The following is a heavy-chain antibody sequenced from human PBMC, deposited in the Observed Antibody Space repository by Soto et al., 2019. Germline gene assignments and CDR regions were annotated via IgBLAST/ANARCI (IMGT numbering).Heavy chain of an antibody. J-gene: IGHJ4*02. Sequence: GGSLRLSCTASGFTFSSHGMHWVRQAPGKGLEWVSVIYTGGSTFYGDSVKGRFTILRDISKNTLYLQMNNLRAEDTAVYYCARDHCSNGVCPFDYWGQGTPVTVSS. V-gene: IGHV3-53*01. CDR1: GFTFSSHG. D-gene: IGHD2-8*01. CDR2: IYTGGST. CDR3: ARDHCSNGVCPFDY.